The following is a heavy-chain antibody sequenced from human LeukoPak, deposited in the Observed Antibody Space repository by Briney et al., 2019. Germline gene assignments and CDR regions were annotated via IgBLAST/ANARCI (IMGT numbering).Heavy chain of an antibody. V-gene: IGHV3-20*04. J-gene: IGHJ4*02. CDR3: ARVSGLGSYYDSSGYPDY. D-gene: IGHD3-22*01. CDR2: INWDGGSP. Sequence: GGSLRLSCAASGFTFDDYGMSWVRQAPGKGLEWVSVINWDGGSPGYADSVKGRFTISRDNAKNSLYLQMNSLRAEDTALYYCARVSGLGSYYDSSGYPDYWGPGTLVTVSS. CDR1: GFTFDDYG.